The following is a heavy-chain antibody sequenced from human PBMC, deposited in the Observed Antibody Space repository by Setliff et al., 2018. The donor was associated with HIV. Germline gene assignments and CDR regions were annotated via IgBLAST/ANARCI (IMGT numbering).Heavy chain of an antibody. Sequence: ASVKVSCKASGDTFSSYAISWVRQAPGQGLEWMGIINPSGGSTSYAQKFQGRVTMTRDTSTSTVYMELSSLRSEDTAVYYCARNPRIAVAGTDYYYYMDVWGKGTTVTVSS. V-gene: IGHV1-46*01. J-gene: IGHJ6*03. D-gene: IGHD6-19*01. CDR1: GDTFSSYA. CDR3: ARNPRIAVAGTDYYYYMDV. CDR2: INPSGGST.